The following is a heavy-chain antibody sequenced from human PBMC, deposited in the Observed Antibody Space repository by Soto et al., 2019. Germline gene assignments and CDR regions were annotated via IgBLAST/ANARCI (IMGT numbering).Heavy chain of an antibody. CDR2: INHSGST. V-gene: IGHV4-34*01. CDR3: ARGGVVITAIIDY. CDR1: GGSFSDYY. D-gene: IGHD2-2*02. Sequence: ASETLSLTCAVYGGSFSDYYWSWIRQPPGKGLEWIGEINHSGSTNYNPSLKSRVTISVDTSKNQFSLKLSSVTAADTAVYYCARGGVVITAIIDYWGQGTLVTVSS. J-gene: IGHJ4*02.